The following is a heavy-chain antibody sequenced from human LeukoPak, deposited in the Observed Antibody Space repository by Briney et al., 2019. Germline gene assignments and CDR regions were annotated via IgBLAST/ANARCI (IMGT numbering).Heavy chain of an antibody. J-gene: IGHJ4*02. CDR3: AKDIDYDILTGSFDY. CDR2: INTDGSGT. Sequence: GGSLRLSCAASGFTFSRYWMHWVRQALGKGLVWISHINTDGSGTNYADSVKGRFIISRDNAKNSLYLQMNSLRAEDTALYYCAKDIDYDILTGSFDYWGQGTLVTVSS. D-gene: IGHD3-9*01. CDR1: GFTFSRYW. V-gene: IGHV3-74*01.